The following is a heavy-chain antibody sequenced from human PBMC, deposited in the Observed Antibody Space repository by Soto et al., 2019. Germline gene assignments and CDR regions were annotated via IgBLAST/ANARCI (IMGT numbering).Heavy chain of an antibody. CDR2: IIPIFGTA. D-gene: IGHD3-10*01. Sequence: SVKVSCKASGCTVSSYAISCVRQAPGQVLEWMGGIIPIFGTANYAQKFQGRVTITADESTSTAYMELSGLRSEDTAVYYCAREGGYGSGSYSLSYFDYWGQGTLVTVSS. J-gene: IGHJ4*02. V-gene: IGHV1-69*13. CDR1: GCTVSSYA. CDR3: AREGGYGSGSYSLSYFDY.